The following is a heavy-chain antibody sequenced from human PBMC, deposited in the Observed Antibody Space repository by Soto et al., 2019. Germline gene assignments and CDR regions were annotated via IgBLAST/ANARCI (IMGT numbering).Heavy chain of an antibody. D-gene: IGHD2-8*01. CDR2: IWYDGSNK. CDR1: GFTFNDYG. Sequence: QVQLVESGGGVVQPGRSLRLSCAASGFTFNDYGMHWVRQAPGKGLEWVAVIWYDGSNKYYADSVRGRFTISRDNSKSTLCLQMNSLRAEDTAVYYCARSIEEVYAIYYYYGMDVWGQGTTVTVSS. CDR3: ARSIEEVYAIYYYYGMDV. J-gene: IGHJ6*02. V-gene: IGHV3-33*01.